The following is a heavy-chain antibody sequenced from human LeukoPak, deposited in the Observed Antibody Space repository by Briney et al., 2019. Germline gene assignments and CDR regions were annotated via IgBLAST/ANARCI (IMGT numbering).Heavy chain of an antibody. CDR3: AKDRVGATKGHYFDY. CDR2: ISGSGGST. D-gene: IGHD1-26*01. Sequence: GGSLRLSCAASGFTFSSYAMSWVRQAPGKGLEWVSAISGSGGSTYYADSVKGRFTISRDNSKNTLYLQMNSLRAKDTAVYYCAKDRVGATKGHYFDYWGQGTLVTVSS. J-gene: IGHJ4*02. V-gene: IGHV3-23*01. CDR1: GFTFSSYA.